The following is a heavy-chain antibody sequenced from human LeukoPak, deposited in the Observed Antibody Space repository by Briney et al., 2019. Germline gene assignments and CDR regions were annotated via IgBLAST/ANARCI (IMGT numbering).Heavy chain of an antibody. J-gene: IGHJ4*02. D-gene: IGHD2-15*01. CDR3: ARGVRAAPD. CDR1: GGSVNSYY. CDR2: IYTSGST. Sequence: SETLSLTCTVSGGSVNSYYWSWIRQPPGKGLEWIGYIYTSGSTNYNPSLKSRVTISVGTSKNQFSLKLTSVTAADTAVYYCARGVRAAPDWGQGTLVTVSS. V-gene: IGHV4-59*02.